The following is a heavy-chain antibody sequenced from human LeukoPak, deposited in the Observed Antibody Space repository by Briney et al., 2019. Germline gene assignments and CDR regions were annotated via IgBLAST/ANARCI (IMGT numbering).Heavy chain of an antibody. V-gene: IGHV4-59*01. D-gene: IGHD3-22*01. CDR1: GGSISKYF. J-gene: IGHJ4*02. CDR2: IYYSGST. CDR3: ARYYSDSSGYKLDY. Sequence: PSETLSLTCTVSGGSISKYFWSWIRQPPGKGLEWIGYIYYSGSTNYNPSLKSRVTISIDTSKNQFSLKLSSVTAADTAVYYCARYYSDSSGYKLDYWGQGTLVTVSS.